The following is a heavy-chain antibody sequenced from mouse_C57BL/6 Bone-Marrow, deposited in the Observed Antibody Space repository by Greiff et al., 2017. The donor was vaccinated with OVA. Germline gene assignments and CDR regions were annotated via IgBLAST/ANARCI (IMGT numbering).Heavy chain of an antibody. D-gene: IGHD1-1*01. V-gene: IGHV1-82*01. CDR2: IYPGDGDT. J-gene: IGHJ4*01. CDR3: AKGAYYYGSRGYAMDY. CDR1: GYAFSSSW. Sequence: VQLQQSGPELVKPGASVKISCKASGYAFSSSWMNWVKQRPGKGLEWIGRIYPGDGDTNYNGKFKGKATLTADKSSSTAYMQLSSLTSEDSAVYFCAKGAYYYGSRGYAMDYWGQGTSVTVSS.